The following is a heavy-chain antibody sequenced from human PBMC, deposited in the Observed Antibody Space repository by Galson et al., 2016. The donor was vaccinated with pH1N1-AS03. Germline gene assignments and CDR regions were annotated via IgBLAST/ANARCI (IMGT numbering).Heavy chain of an antibody. D-gene: IGHD4-17*01. J-gene: IGHJ3*01. CDR1: GFIFSNYA. Sequence: SLRLSCAASGFIFSNYAMTWVRQAPGKGLQWVSTISGLGESTKYADSVKGRFTISRDNSKNTVNLHMNSLRVEDTAVYYCASRGDTLGFFESWGQVTMVTVSS. V-gene: IGHV3-23*01. CDR3: ASRGDTLGFFES. CDR2: ISGLGEST.